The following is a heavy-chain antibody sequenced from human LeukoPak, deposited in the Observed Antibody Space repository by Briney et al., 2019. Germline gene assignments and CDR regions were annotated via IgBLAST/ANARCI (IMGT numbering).Heavy chain of an antibody. CDR1: GYTFTGYY. J-gene: IGHJ3*02. V-gene: IGHV1-2*06. CDR2: INPHSGGT. CDR3: ARGSVVVRGAFDI. D-gene: IGHD3-22*01. Sequence: ASVKLSCKASGYTFTGYYMHWVRQAPGQGLEWMGRINPHSGGTNYAQKFQGRVTMTRDTSISTAYMELSRLRSDDTAVYYCARGSVVVRGAFDIWGQGTMVTVSS.